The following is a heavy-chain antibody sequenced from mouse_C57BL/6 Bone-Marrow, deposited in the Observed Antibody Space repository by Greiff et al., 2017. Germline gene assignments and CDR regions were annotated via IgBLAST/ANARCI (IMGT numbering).Heavy chain of an antibody. J-gene: IGHJ3*01. CDR1: GYTFTSYG. V-gene: IGHV1-58*01. Sequence: EVQRVESGAELVRPGSSVKMSCKTSGYTFTSYGINWVKQRPGQGLEWIGYLYIGNGYTEYNEKFKGKATLTSDTSSSTAYMQLSSLTSEDSAIYFCAGGLTYGSSYGFAYWGQGTLVTVSA. CDR2: LYIGNGYT. D-gene: IGHD1-1*01. CDR3: AGGLTYGSSYGFAY.